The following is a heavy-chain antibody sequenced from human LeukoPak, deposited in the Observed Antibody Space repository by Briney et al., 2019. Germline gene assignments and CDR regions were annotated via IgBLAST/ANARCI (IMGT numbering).Heavy chain of an antibody. CDR1: GYTLTELS. CDR2: FDPEDGET. CDR3: ARVSGPIGDDFWSGYYDC. J-gene: IGHJ4*02. D-gene: IGHD3-3*01. Sequence: ASVNVSCTVSGYTLTELSMHWVRQAPGKGLEWMGGFDPEDGETIYAQKFQGRVTMTEDTSTDTAYMELSSLRSEDTAVYYCARVSGPIGDDFWSGYYDCWGQGTLVTVSS. V-gene: IGHV1-24*01.